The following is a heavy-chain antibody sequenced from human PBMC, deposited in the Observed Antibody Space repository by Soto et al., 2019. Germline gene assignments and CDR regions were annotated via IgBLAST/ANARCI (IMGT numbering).Heavy chain of an antibody. CDR2: ISNNGAHT. D-gene: IGHD3-3*01. CDR3: AKAIYGVVNFDY. J-gene: IGHJ4*02. Sequence: GGSLRLSCAASGFTFSNYEMHWVRQAPGKGPEYVSGISNNGAHTDYAKSVKGRFTISRDNSNNTLYVQMNSLRAEDTAVYYCAKAIYGVVNFDYWGQGTLVTVSS. CDR1: GFTFSNYE. V-gene: IGHV3-64*01.